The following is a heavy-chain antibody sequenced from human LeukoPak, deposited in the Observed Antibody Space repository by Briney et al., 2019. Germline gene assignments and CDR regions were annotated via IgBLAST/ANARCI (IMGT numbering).Heavy chain of an antibody. Sequence: TGRSLRLSCAASGFTFDDYAMNWVRQAPGKGLEWVSAVTGPGDTTYYADSVKGRFFMSREDSKTTVYLQMNSLRAEDTAIYYCAKGAEIDLWGQGTLVTVSS. CDR1: GFTFDDYA. J-gene: IGHJ5*02. D-gene: IGHD3-16*01. V-gene: IGHV3-23*01. CDR2: VTGPGDTT. CDR3: AKGAEIDL.